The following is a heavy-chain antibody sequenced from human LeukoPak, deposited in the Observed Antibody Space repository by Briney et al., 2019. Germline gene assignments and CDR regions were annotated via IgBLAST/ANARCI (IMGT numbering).Heavy chain of an antibody. D-gene: IGHD1-1*01. Sequence: ASVKVSCKASGYTFISYNITWVRQAPGQGLERMGWISAYTGDTNYVQSLQGRVTMTTDTSTSTAYLVLRSLRSDDTAVYYCARVHRLTPVYGLDVWGQGTTVIVSS. CDR3: ARVHRLTPVYGLDV. V-gene: IGHV1-18*01. CDR2: ISAYTGDT. J-gene: IGHJ6*02. CDR1: GYTFISYN.